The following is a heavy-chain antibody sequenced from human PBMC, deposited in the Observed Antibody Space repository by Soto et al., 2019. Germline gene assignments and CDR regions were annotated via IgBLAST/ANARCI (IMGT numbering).Heavy chain of an antibody. V-gene: IGHV1-18*04. D-gene: IGHD1-26*01. CDR2: ISAYNGNI. CDR1: GYIFTSYG. J-gene: IGHJ4*02. Sequence: GGSVKVYFKACGYIFTSYGISWVRQAPGQGLEWMGWISAYNGNINYAQKLQGRVTMTTDTSTSTAYMELRSLRSDDTAVYYCARVGGSYYFDYWSQGTMVTVSS. CDR3: ARVGGSYYFDY.